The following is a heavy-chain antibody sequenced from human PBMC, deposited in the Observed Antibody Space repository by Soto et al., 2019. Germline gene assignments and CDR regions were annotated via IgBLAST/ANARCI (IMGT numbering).Heavy chain of an antibody. J-gene: IGHJ3*02. V-gene: IGHV4-31*03. Sequence: PSETLSLTCTVSGGSISSGGYYWSWIRQHPGKGLEWIGYIYYSGSTYYNPSLKSRVAISVDTSKNQFSLKLSSVTAADTAVYYCARVVTIFAGNDAFDIWGQGTMVTVSS. CDR1: GGSISSGGYY. CDR3: ARVVTIFAGNDAFDI. D-gene: IGHD3-3*01. CDR2: IYYSGST.